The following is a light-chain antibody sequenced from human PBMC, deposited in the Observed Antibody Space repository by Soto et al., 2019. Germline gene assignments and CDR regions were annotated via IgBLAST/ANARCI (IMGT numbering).Light chain of an antibody. CDR2: DAS. V-gene: IGKV1-9*01. J-gene: IGKJ5*01. CDR3: RHFYT. Sequence: IQLTHYPTFLSSSAGYRVSITCRASQDIRRYLVWYQQKPGKAPKLLIYDASSLQTGVPSRFSGSGSGTEFTLTITSLQPEDFATYYCRHFYTFGQGTRLEIK. CDR1: QDIRRY.